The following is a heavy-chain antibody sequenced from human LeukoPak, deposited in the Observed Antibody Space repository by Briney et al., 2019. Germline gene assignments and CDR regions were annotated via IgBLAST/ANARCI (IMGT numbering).Heavy chain of an antibody. V-gene: IGHV3-15*05. CDR3: AKDINRHIVVAAGMDV. D-gene: IGHD2-21*01. CDR1: GFTFSNAW. J-gene: IGHJ6*02. CDR2: IKSKTDGGTT. Sequence: PGGSLRLSCAASGFTFSNAWMSWVRQAPGKGLEWVGRIKSKTDGGTTDYAAPVKGRFTISRDNAKNSLYLQMNSLRAEDTALYYCAKDINRHIVVAAGMDVWGQGTTVTVSS.